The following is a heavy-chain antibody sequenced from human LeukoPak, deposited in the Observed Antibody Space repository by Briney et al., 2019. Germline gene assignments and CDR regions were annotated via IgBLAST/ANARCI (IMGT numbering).Heavy chain of an antibody. CDR1: GFTFAYYW. CDR2: IKEDGTRK. J-gene: IGHJ4*02. CDR3: ARGKYSFDY. Sequence: GGSLRLSCAASGFTFAYYWMAWVRQAPGRGLEWVASIKEDGTRKYYVDSVKGRFTISKDDAKNALFLQMDSLRVEDTAVYYCARGKYSFDYWGQGTLVTVSS. V-gene: IGHV3-7*03.